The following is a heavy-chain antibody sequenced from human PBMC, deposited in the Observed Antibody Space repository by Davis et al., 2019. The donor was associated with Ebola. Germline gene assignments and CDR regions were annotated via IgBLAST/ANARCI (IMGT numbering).Heavy chain of an antibody. D-gene: IGHD6-19*01. CDR2: IYLHSRST. CDR1: GGSFRDGRHY. Sequence: MPSETLSLTCTDSGGSFRDGRHYWGWIRQPPGKGLEWVGHIYLHSRSTYYNPSFKSRASISVDTSKNHFSLKMSSVTAADTAVYYCARSSGTYLTDYDYWGQGTLVTVSS. J-gene: IGHJ4*02. CDR3: ARSSGTYLTDYDY. V-gene: IGHV4-39*07.